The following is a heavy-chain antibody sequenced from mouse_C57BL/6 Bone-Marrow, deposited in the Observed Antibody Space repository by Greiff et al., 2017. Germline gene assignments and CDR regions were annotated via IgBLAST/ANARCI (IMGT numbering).Heavy chain of an antibody. CDR3: ARENWYWFAY. V-gene: IGHV1-81*01. CDR2: IYPRSGNT. J-gene: IGHJ3*01. D-gene: IGHD4-1*01. Sequence: VQLLQSGAELARPGASVKLSCKASGYTFTSYGISWVTQRTGQGLEWIGEIYPRSGNTYYNEKFKGKATLAADKSSSTAYMELRSLTSDDAAVYFCARENWYWFAYRGQGTLVTVSA. CDR1: GYTFTSYG.